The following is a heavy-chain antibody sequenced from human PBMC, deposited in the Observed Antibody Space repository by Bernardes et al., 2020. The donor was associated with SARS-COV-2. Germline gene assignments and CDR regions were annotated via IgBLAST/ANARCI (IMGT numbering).Heavy chain of an antibody. CDR3: ARDFYDYNNHFSFYYYPGMDV. CDR1: GYTFTSYG. J-gene: IGHJ6*02. CDR2: ISGKNGDT. D-gene: IGHD4-4*01. V-gene: IGHV1-18*04. Sequence: ASVKVSCKASGYTFTSYGISWVRQAPGQGLEWMGWISGKNGDTHYAQKFQARATMTTDTSTSTAYMELRSLRSDDTAVFYCARDFYDYNNHFSFYYYPGMDVWGQGTTVTVSS.